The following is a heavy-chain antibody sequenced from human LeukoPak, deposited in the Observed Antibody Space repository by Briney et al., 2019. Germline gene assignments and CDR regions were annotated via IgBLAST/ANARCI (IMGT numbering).Heavy chain of an antibody. V-gene: IGHV4-34*01. D-gene: IGHD5-12*01. CDR1: GVSISSHF. J-gene: IGHJ2*01. Sequence: SETLSLTCTVSGVSISSHFRSWVRQPPGKGLEWIGEINHSGSTNYNPSLKSRVTISVDTSKNQFSLKLSSVTAADTAVYYCARLGPIADIVATINPHWYFDLWGRGTLVTVSS. CDR3: ARLGPIADIVATINPHWYFDL. CDR2: INHSGST.